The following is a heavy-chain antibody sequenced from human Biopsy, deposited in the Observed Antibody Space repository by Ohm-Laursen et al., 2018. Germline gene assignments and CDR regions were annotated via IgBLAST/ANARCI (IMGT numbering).Heavy chain of an antibody. D-gene: IGHD2-8*01. J-gene: IGHJ4*02. CDR2: IWYDGSNK. Sequence: SLRLSCAASGFTFSSYGMHWVRQAPGKGLEWVAAIWYDGSNKNYADSVKGRFTISRDNSKSTLYLQMNSLRGEDTAAYYCAKCMTGGSNYYFHHCGQGTLVTVSS. CDR3: AKCMTGGSNYYFHH. CDR1: GFTFSSYG. V-gene: IGHV3-33*06.